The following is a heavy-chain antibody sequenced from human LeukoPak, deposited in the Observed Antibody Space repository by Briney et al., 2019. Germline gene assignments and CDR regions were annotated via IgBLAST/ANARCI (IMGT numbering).Heavy chain of an antibody. Sequence: GASVKVSCKASGYTFTGYYMHWVRQAPGQGLEWMGWINPNSGGTNYAQKFQGRVTMTRDTSISTAYMELSRLRSDDTAVYYCARDHRYCSSTSCYNWFDPWGQGTLVTVSS. CDR1: GYTFTGYY. CDR2: INPNSGGT. V-gene: IGHV1-2*02. D-gene: IGHD2-2*01. CDR3: ARDHRYCSSTSCYNWFDP. J-gene: IGHJ5*02.